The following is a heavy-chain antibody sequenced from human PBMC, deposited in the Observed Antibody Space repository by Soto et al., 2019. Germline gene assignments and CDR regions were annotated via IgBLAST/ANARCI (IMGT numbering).Heavy chain of an antibody. V-gene: IGHV5-51*01. Sequence: PGESLKISCKGSGYSFTSYWIGWVRQMPGKGLEWMGIIYPGDSDTRYSPSFQGQVTTSADKSISTAYLQWSSLKASDTAMYYCARQAARRFDYYYYYGMDVWGQGTTVTVSS. D-gene: IGHD6-6*01. CDR3: ARQAARRFDYYYYYGMDV. CDR2: IYPGDSDT. CDR1: GYSFTSYW. J-gene: IGHJ6*02.